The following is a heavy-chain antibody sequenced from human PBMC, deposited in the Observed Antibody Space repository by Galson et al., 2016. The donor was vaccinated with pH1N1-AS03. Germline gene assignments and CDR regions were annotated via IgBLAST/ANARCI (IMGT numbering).Heavy chain of an antibody. CDR2: IYPPDSDA. D-gene: IGHD3-22*01. CDR3: ARRARYDSSGYSYWFDL. Sequence: QSGAEVKKSGESLKISCKAAGFRFSSHWIGWVRQVPGKGMEWMGIIYPPDSDARYSPSFQGQVTISADKSICNAYLQWKILRASDTAMYYCARRARYDSSGYSYWFDLWGQGTTVTVSS. V-gene: IGHV5-51*01. CDR1: GFRFSSHW. J-gene: IGHJ6*02.